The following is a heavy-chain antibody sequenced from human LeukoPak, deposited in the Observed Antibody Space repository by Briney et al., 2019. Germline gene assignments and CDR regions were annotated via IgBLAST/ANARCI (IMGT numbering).Heavy chain of an antibody. D-gene: IGHD6-6*01. CDR3: ARISAGRYGMDV. V-gene: IGHV4-31*03. J-gene: IGHJ6*02. Sequence: SQTLSVTCTVSGGSISSGGYYWSWIRRHPGKGLEWIGYVYYTGSTNYNPSLKSRVTISPDTSKNQFSLKVSSVTAADTAVYYCARISAGRYGMDVWGQGTTVTVSS. CDR2: VYYTGST. CDR1: GGSISSGGYY.